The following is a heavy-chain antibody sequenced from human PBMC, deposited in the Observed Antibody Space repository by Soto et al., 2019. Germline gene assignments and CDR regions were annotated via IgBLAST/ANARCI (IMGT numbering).Heavy chain of an antibody. CDR2: INHSGST. CDR1: GGSFSGYY. V-gene: IGHV4-34*01. J-gene: IGHJ5*02. Sequence: QVQLQQWGAGLLKPSETLSLTCAVYGGSFSGYYWSWIRQPPGKGLEWIGEINHSGSTNYNPSLKSRVTISVDTSKNQFSLKLSSVTAADTAMYYCARDGSPSPEENWFDPWGQGTLVTVSS. CDR3: ARDGSPSPEENWFDP.